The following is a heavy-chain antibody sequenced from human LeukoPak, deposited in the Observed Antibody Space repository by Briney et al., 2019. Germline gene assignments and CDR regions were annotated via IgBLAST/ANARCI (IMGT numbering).Heavy chain of an antibody. J-gene: IGHJ4*02. D-gene: IGHD3-22*01. Sequence: PGRSLRLSCAASGFTFSSYPMHWVRQAPGKGLEWVAVISYDGSNKYYADSVKGRFTISRDNSKNTLYVQMNSLRAEDTAVYYCARGDFYDSRGHLGGVDYWGQGTLVTVSS. CDR2: ISYDGSNK. CDR3: ARGDFYDSRGHLGGVDY. CDR1: GFTFSSYP. V-gene: IGHV3-30-3*01.